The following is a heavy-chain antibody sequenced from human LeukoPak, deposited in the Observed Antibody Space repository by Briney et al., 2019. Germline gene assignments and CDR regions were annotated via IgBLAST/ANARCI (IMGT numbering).Heavy chain of an antibody. CDR3: AKEGQLWPTDAFDI. V-gene: IGHV3-9*01. CDR1: GFTFDDYA. D-gene: IGHD5-18*01. Sequence: GGSLRLSCAASGFTFDDYAMHWVRQAPGKGLEWVSGISWNSGSIGYADSVKGRFTISRDNAKNSLYLQMNSLRAEDTAVYYCAKEGQLWPTDAFDIWGQGTMVTVSS. CDR2: ISWNSGSI. J-gene: IGHJ3*02.